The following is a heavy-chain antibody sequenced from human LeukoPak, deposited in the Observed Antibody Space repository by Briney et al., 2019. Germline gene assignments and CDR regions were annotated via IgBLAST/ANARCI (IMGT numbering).Heavy chain of an antibody. D-gene: IGHD3-10*01. V-gene: IGHV3-23*01. Sequence: GGPLRLSCPAFGFTFSSYVMTWVRQAPGQGLEWASAISGSGDDTYYADSVKGRFTISRDNSKNTLYLQMNSLRAEDTAVYYCAKKEAMIRGVPYYYDFWGQGALVTVSS. CDR2: ISGSGDDT. J-gene: IGHJ4*02. CDR1: GFTFSSYV. CDR3: AKKEAMIRGVPYYYDF.